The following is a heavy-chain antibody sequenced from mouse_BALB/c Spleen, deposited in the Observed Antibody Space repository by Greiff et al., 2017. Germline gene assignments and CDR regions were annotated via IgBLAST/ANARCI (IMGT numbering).Heavy chain of an antibody. J-gene: IGHJ1*01. D-gene: IGHD2-1*01. CDR2: INPYNDGT. Sequence: EVKLMESGPELVKPGASVKMSCKASGYTFTSYVMHWVKQKPGQGLEWIGYINPYNDGTKYNEKFKGKATLTSDKSSSTAYMELSSLTSEDSAVYYCARPYGNWDFDVWGAGTTVTVSS. CDR1: GYTFTSYV. V-gene: IGHV1-14*01. CDR3: ARPYGNWDFDV.